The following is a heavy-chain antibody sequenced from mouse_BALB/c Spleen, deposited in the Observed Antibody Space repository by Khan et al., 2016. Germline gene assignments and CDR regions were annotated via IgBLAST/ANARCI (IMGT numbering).Heavy chain of an antibody. CDR3: AGRGPMYYYGSTYGY. CDR1: GFNIKDTF. Sequence: IQLQQSGAELVKPGASVKLSCTASGFNIKDTFMHWVKQRPEQGLEWIGRIDPANGNTRYDPKFQGKATITADTSSNTAYLQLSSLTSEDPAVYYCAGRGPMYYYGSTYGYWGQGTTLTVSS. D-gene: IGHD1-1*01. V-gene: IGHV14-3*02. J-gene: IGHJ2*01. CDR2: IDPANGNT.